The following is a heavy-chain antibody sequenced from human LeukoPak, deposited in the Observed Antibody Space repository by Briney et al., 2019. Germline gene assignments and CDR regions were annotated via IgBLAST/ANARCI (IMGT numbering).Heavy chain of an antibody. J-gene: IGHJ6*03. V-gene: IGHV3-74*01. Sequence: GGSLRLSCVASGFTFSSYLMHLVRQAPGKGLVWVSRINSDGSSTSYADSVKGRFTISRDNAKNTLYLQMNSLRVEDTDVYYCARVGTNYYGSGSYRTYYYMDVWGKGTAVTVSS. CDR3: ARVGTNYYGSGSYRTYYYMDV. CDR1: GFTFSSYL. D-gene: IGHD3-10*01. CDR2: INSDGSST.